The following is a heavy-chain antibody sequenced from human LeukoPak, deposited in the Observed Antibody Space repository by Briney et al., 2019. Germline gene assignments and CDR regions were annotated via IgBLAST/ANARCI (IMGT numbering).Heavy chain of an antibody. Sequence: SGTLSLTCAVSGGSISSSNWWSWVRQPPGKGLEWIGEIYHSGSTNYNPSLKSRVTISVDKSKNQFPLKLSSVTAADTAVYYCARAAFGSGWYAGLDYWGQGTLVTVSS. CDR2: IYHSGST. D-gene: IGHD6-19*01. CDR3: ARAAFGSGWYAGLDY. V-gene: IGHV4-4*02. J-gene: IGHJ4*02. CDR1: GGSISSSNW.